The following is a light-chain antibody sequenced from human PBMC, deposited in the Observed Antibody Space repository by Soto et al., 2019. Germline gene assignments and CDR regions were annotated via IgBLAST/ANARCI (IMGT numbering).Light chain of an antibody. J-gene: IGKJ3*01. CDR1: QSVRSSY. V-gene: IGKV3-20*01. CDR3: QQYRSSPCT. Sequence: EIVLTQSPATLSLSPGERATLSCRASQSVRSSYLAWYQQTPGQAPRLLIYGASSTATGIPDRFSGSGSGTDFTLTISRRGPEYFALYYCQQYRSSPCTFGPGTKVDIK. CDR2: GAS.